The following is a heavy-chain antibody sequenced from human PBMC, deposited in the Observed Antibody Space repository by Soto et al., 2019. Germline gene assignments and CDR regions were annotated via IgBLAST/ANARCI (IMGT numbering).Heavy chain of an antibody. Sequence: PSETLSLTWTVDSISTYYLNCIRQPPGKGLEWIGYIYYSGSTNYNPSLKSRVTISVDTSKNQFSLKLSSVTAADTAVYYCARRYGGNLDYWGQGTLVTVSS. CDR2: IYYSGST. CDR3: ARRYGGNLDY. D-gene: IGHD3-16*01. CDR1: DSISTYY. V-gene: IGHV4-59*01. J-gene: IGHJ4*02.